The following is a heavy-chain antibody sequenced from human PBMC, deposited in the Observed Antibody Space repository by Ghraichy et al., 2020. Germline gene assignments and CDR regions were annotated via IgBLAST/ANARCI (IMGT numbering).Heavy chain of an antibody. CDR2: IYYSGST. CDR1: GGSISSYY. CDR3: AREGGYGYFDY. D-gene: IGHD5-12*01. Sequence: SETLSLTCTVSGGSISSYYWSWIRQPPGKGLEWIGYIYYSGSTNYNPSLKSRVTISVDTSKNQFSLKLISVTAADTAVYYCAREGGYGYFDYWGQGTLVTVSS. V-gene: IGHV4-59*01. J-gene: IGHJ4*02.